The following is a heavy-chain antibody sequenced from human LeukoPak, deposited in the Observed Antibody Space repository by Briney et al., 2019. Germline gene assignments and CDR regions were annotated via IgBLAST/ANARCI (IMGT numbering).Heavy chain of an antibody. D-gene: IGHD6-13*01. Sequence: GGSLRLSCAASGFTFSSYGMHWVRQAPGKGLEWVAFIRYDGSNKYYADSVKGRFTISRDNSKNTLYLQMNSLRAEDTAVYYCAKGDSSSWYEDVYYYYMDVWGKGTTVTISS. CDR3: AKGDSSSWYEDVYYYYMDV. J-gene: IGHJ6*03. CDR1: GFTFSSYG. CDR2: IRYDGSNK. V-gene: IGHV3-30*02.